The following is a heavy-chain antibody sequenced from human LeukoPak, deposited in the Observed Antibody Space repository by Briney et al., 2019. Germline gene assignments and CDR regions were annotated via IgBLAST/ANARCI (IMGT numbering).Heavy chain of an antibody. J-gene: IGHJ4*01. V-gene: IGHV1-2*02. CDR3: ARANPLVGGPYLTSP. Sequence: ASVKVSCKTSGYSFTDYYMHWVRQAPGQGLEWMGWINPNSGGTSSAQKFQGRITMTRDTSITTVYMEVRWLTSDDTAIYYCARANPLVGGPYLTSPWGQGTLLT. D-gene: IGHD2/OR15-2a*01. CDR1: GYSFTDYY. CDR2: INPNSGGT.